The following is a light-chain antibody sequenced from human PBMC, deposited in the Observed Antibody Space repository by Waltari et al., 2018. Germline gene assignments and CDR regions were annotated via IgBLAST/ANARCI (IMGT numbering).Light chain of an antibody. Sequence: DVVMTQSPLSLPVTPGQPASISCRSSQSLVHSDGETYLTWLHQKPGQPPRRLIYQVSNRDSGVPDRFSGSGAGTHFTLKISRVEAEDVGVYYCVQSTNVPFSFGQGTKVEI. CDR2: QVS. J-gene: IGKJ2*03. V-gene: IGKV2-30*02. CDR3: VQSTNVPFS. CDR1: QSLVHSDGETY.